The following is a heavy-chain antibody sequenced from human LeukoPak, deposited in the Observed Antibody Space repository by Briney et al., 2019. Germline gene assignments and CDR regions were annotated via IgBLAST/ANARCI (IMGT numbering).Heavy chain of an antibody. Sequence: PGGSLRLSCAASGFTFSDCAMSWVRQAPGKGLEWVSTFSASGGTTYYADSVKGRFTISRNNFKNTLYLQMNSLRAEDTAVYYCAKGFRTYFDYWGQGTLVTVSS. V-gene: IGHV3-23*01. CDR2: FSASGGTT. J-gene: IGHJ4*02. CDR1: GFTFSDCA. CDR3: AKGFRTYFDY. D-gene: IGHD3-3*01.